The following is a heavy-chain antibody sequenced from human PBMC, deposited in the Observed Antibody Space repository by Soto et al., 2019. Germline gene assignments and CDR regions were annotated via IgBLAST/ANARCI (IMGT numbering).Heavy chain of an antibody. CDR1: GGTFSSYA. CDR3: ARDSAGRQWLTSFDY. Sequence: QVPLVQSGAEVKKPGSSVKVSCKASGGTFSSYAISWVRQAPGQGLEWMGGIIPIFGTANYAQKFQGRVTITADESTSTPYMELSSLRSEDTAVYYCARDSAGRQWLTSFDYWGQGTLVTVSS. V-gene: IGHV1-69*12. D-gene: IGHD6-19*01. CDR2: IIPIFGTA. J-gene: IGHJ4*02.